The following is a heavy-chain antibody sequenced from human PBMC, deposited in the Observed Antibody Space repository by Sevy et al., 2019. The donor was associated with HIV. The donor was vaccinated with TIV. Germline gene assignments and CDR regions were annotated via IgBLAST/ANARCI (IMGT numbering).Heavy chain of an antibody. CDR2: INHSGST. J-gene: IGHJ4*02. D-gene: IGHD3-10*01. CDR1: GGSFSGYY. Sequence: SETLSLTCAVYGGSFSGYYWSWIRQPPGMGLEWIGEINHSGSTNYNPSLKSRVTISVDTSKNQFSLKLSSVTAADTAVYYCARGPSMVRGVITFDYWGQGTLVTVSS. CDR3: ARGPSMVRGVITFDY. V-gene: IGHV4-34*01.